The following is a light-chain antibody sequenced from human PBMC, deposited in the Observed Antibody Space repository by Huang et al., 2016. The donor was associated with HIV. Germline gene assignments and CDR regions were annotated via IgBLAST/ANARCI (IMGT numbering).Light chain of an antibody. CDR3: LQEYNYPHT. CDR2: AAF. CDR1: HDIRTD. Sequence: AIQMTQSPFSLSASVGDRGTITCRASHDIRTDLGWYQQRPGKAPKLLIYAAFSLQSGVPSRFSGGGSGTDFTLTISDLQPEDFATYYCLQEYNYPHTFGQGTKLEL. J-gene: IGKJ2*01. V-gene: IGKV1-6*01.